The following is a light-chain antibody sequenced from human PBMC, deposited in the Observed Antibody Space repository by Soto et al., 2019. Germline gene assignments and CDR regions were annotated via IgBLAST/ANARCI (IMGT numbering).Light chain of an antibody. V-gene: IGLV2-14*01. CDR2: EVT. J-gene: IGLJ2*01. Sequence: QSVLTQPASVSGSPGQSITISCSGTSSDIGGYDYVSWYQQHPGKAPKLIIYEVTHGPSGVSHRFSGSKSGNTASLTISGLQAEDEADYYCSSCSGSDTPVVFGGGTKVTVL. CDR1: SSDIGGYDY. CDR3: SSCSGSDTPVV.